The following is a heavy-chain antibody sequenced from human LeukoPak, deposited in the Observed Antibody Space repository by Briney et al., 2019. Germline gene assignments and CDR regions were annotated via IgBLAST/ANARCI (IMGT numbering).Heavy chain of an antibody. V-gene: IGHV1-58*02. J-gene: IGHJ6*02. CDR2: IVVGSGNT. D-gene: IGHD6-6*01. Sequence: SVKVSCKASGFTFTSSTMQWVRQARGQRLEWIGWIVVGSGNTYYAQKFQERVTITRDMSTSTAYMELSSLRSEDTAVYYCAAVRSSYYYYGMDVWGQGTTVTVSS. CDR3: AAVRSSYYYYGMDV. CDR1: GFTFTSST.